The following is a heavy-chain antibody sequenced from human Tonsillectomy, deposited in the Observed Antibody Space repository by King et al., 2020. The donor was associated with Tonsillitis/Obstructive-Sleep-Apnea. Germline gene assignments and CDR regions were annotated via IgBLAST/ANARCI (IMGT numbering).Heavy chain of an antibody. CDR3: ARHHSSSGWYSSY. D-gene: IGHD6-19*01. V-gene: IGHV4-39*01. Sequence: QLQESGPGLVKPSETLSLSCTVSGGSISRSSYYWGWIRQPPGKGLEWIGSIYNSGSTYYNPSLKSRVTISVDTSMNQFSLTLTSVTAADTAVYYCARHHSSSGWYSSYWGQGPLVTVSP. CDR1: GGSISRSSYY. J-gene: IGHJ4*02. CDR2: IYNSGST.